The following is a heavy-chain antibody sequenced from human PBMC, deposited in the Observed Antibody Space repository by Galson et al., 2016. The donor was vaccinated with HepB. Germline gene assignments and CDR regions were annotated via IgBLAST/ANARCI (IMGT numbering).Heavy chain of an antibody. Sequence: LRLSCAASGFSFSTYTMNWVRQAPGKGLEWTSYISSSSAYVDYADSVKGRFTISRENAKNSLYLQMNSLRAEDTAVYYCARDRSRFSSGYYTGARDVFAIWGQGTVVTVSS. V-gene: IGHV3-21*01. J-gene: IGHJ3*02. CDR2: ISSSSAYV. D-gene: IGHD3-3*01. CDR1: GFSFSTYT. CDR3: ARDRSRFSSGYYTGARDVFAI.